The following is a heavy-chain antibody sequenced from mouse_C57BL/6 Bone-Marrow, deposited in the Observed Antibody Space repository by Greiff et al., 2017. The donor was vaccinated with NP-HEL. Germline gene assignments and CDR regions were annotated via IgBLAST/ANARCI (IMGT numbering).Heavy chain of an antibody. J-gene: IGHJ3*01. Sequence: QVQLQQSGAELVRPGASVTLSCKASGYTFTDYEMHWVKQTPVHGLEWIGAIDPETGGTAYNQKFKGKAILTADKSSSTAYLELRSLTSEDSAVYYCTRLSWAWFAYWGQGTLVTVSA. CDR3: TRLSWAWFAY. CDR2: IDPETGGT. D-gene: IGHD3-1*01. CDR1: GYTFTDYE. V-gene: IGHV1-15*01.